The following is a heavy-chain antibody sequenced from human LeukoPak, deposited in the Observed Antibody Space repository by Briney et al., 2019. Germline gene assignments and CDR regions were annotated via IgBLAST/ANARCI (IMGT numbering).Heavy chain of an antibody. D-gene: IGHD5-18*01. CDR1: GFTFSDYY. J-gene: IGHJ4*02. Sequence: GGSLRLSCAGSGFTFSDYYLTWIRQAPGKGLEWVSYISSGGSNTYYADSVKGRFTISRDNAKESLYLQMNSLRAEDTAVYYCARDADTAMVTGRFDKWGQGTLVTVSS. CDR2: ISSGGSNT. CDR3: ARDADTAMVTGRFDK. V-gene: IGHV3-11*04.